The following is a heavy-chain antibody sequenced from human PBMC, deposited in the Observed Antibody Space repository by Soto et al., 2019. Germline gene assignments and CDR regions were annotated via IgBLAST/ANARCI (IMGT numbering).Heavy chain of an antibody. CDR2: IYYSGST. J-gene: IGHJ4*02. Sequence: SETLSLTCTVSGGSISSYYWSWIRQPPGKGLEWIGYIYYSGSTNYSPSLKSRVTISVDTSKNQFSLKLSSVTAADTAVYYCAREVTMVRGLDYWGQGTLVTVSS. CDR3: AREVTMVRGLDY. V-gene: IGHV4-59*12. CDR1: GGSISSYY. D-gene: IGHD3-10*01.